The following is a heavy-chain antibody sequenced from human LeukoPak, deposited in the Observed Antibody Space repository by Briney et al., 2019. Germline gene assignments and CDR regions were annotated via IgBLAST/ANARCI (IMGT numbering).Heavy chain of an antibody. V-gene: IGHV1-2*02. CDR2: INPNSGGT. CDR1: GYTFTGYY. D-gene: IGHD6-13*01. J-gene: IGHJ4*02. CDR3: ARSAESSSWVEFDY. Sequence: GASVKVSCKASGYTFTGYYMHWVRQAPGQGLEWMGWINPNSGGTNYAQKFQVRGTMTRDTSISTAYMELSRLRSDDTAVYYCARSAESSSWVEFDYWGQETLVTVSS.